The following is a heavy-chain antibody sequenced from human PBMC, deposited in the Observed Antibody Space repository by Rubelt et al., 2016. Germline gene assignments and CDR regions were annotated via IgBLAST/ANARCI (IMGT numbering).Heavy chain of an antibody. CDR1: GYSFTSYW. J-gene: IGHJ6*02. CDR2: IYPGDSDT. CDR3: ARHPQWELTPYYYYGMDV. D-gene: IGHD1-26*01. V-gene: IGHV5-51*01. Sequence: EVQLVQSGAEVKKPGESLKISCKGSGYSFTSYWIGWVRQMPGKGLEWMGIIYPGDSDTRYSPSFQGQVTISADKSISTAYLQWSSLKASDTAMYYCARHPQWELTPYYYYGMDVWGQGTTVTVSS.